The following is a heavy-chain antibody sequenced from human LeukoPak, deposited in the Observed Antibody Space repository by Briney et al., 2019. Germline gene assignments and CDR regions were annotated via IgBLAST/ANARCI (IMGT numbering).Heavy chain of an antibody. CDR1: GGSISSGGYY. J-gene: IGHJ1*01. CDR2: IYHSGST. V-gene: IGHV4-30-2*01. Sequence: SETLSLTCTVSGGSISSGGYYWSWIRQPPGKGLEWIGYIYHSGSTYYNPSLKSRVTISVDRSKNQFSLKLSSVTAADTAVYYCARVAAGIGFFQYWGQGTLVTVSS. D-gene: IGHD6-13*01. CDR3: ARVAAGIGFFQY.